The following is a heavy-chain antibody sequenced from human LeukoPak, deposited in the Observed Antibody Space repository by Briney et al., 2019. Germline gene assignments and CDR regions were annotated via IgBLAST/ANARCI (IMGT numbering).Heavy chain of an antibody. D-gene: IGHD6-19*01. CDR1: GGSVSSGSYF. CDR2: IYFSGST. CDR3: ARSERYSSGWYFYFDY. V-gene: IGHV4-39*07. Sequence: SETLSLTCTVSGGSVSSGSYFWGWIRQPPGKGLEWIGTIYFSGSTFYNPSLHSRVTMSVDTSKNQVSLNLSSVTAADTAVYYCARSERYSSGWYFYFDYWGQGTLVTVSS. J-gene: IGHJ4*02.